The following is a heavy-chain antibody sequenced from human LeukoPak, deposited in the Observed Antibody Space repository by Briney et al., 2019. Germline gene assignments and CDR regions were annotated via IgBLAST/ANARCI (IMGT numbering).Heavy chain of an antibody. CDR1: GFTLSSNW. J-gene: IGHJ3*02. V-gene: IGHV3-74*01. CDR2: IHSDGSRT. D-gene: IGHD1-26*01. CDR3: ARSGRGGAFDI. Sequence: GGSLRLSCAGSGFTLSSNWMHWVRQAPGKGLVWVSRIHSDGSRTNYADSVKGRFTISGDNAKNTQYLQMNRLRAEDTAVYYCARSGRGGAFDIWGQGTTVTVSS.